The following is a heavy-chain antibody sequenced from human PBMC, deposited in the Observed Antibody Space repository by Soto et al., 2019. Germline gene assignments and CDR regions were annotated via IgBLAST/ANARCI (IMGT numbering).Heavy chain of an antibody. CDR3: AREGVGPYDFWSGYYVH. Sequence: QVQLVESGGGVVQPGRSLRLSCTASGFIFSQYVMHWVRQAPGKGLEWVAIISYDATNQYYADSVRGRFTMSRDNSNNTVYLQMNRLSAEDTAVYYCAREGVGPYDFWSGYYVHWGQGTLVTVSS. V-gene: IGHV3-30-3*01. CDR1: GFIFSQYV. J-gene: IGHJ4*02. CDR2: ISYDATNQ. D-gene: IGHD3-3*01.